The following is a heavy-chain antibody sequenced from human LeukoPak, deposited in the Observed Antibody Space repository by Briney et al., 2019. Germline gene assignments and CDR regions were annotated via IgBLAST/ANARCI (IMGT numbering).Heavy chain of an antibody. CDR2: ISYDGSNK. CDR1: GFTFSSYA. J-gene: IGHJ3*01. Sequence: GRSLRLSCAASGFTFSSYAMHWVRQAPGKGLEWVAVISYDGSNKYYADSVKGRFIVSRDNAQDSLYLQLNNLKAGDTAVYYCARALTRDALDLWGQGTMVTVSS. CDR3: ARALTRDALDL. V-gene: IGHV3-30-3*01.